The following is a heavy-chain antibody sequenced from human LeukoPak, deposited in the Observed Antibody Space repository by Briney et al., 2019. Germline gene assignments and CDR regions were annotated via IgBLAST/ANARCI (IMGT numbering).Heavy chain of an antibody. CDR3: ARRDIVVYGEGYYYYYMDV. V-gene: IGHV4-59*01. J-gene: IGHJ6*03. CDR1: GGSISSYY. Sequence: PSETLSLTCTVSGGSISSYYWSWIRQPPGKGLEWIGYIYYSGSTNYNPSLKSRVTISVDTSKNQFSLKLSSVTAADTAVYYCARRDIVVYGEGYYYYYMDVWGKGTTVTVSS. D-gene: IGHD2-21*01. CDR2: IYYSGST.